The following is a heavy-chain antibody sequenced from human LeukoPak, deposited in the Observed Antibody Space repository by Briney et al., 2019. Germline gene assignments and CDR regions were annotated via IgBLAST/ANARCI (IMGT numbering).Heavy chain of an antibody. CDR3: ASVIYSSGWYPTFDY. CDR1: GGTFSSYA. CDR2: IIPIFGTA. V-gene: IGHV1-69*01. Sequence: ASVKVSCKASGGTFSSYAICWVRQAPGQGLEWMGGIIPIFGTANYAQKFQGRVTITADESTSTAYVELSSLRSEDTAVYYCASVIYSSGWYPTFDYWGQGTLVTVSS. D-gene: IGHD6-19*01. J-gene: IGHJ4*02.